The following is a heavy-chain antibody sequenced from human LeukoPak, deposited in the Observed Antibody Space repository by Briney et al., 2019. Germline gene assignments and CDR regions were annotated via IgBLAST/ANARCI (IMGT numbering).Heavy chain of an antibody. Sequence: SETLSLTXTVSGGSISSYYWSWIRQPAGKGLEWIGRIYTSGSTNYNPSLKSRVTMSVDTSKNQFSLKLSSATAADTAVYYCARVRYSSSSSYFDYWGQGTLVTVSS. J-gene: IGHJ4*02. CDR2: IYTSGST. V-gene: IGHV4-4*07. CDR3: ARVRYSSSSSYFDY. CDR1: GGSISSYY. D-gene: IGHD6-6*01.